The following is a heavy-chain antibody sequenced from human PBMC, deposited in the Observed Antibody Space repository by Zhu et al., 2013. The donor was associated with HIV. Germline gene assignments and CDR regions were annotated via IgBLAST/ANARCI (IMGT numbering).Heavy chain of an antibody. Sequence: QVQLQESGPGLVKPSETLSLTCTVSGGSISSYYWSWIRQPPGKGLEWIGYIYYSGSTNYNPSLKSRVTISVDTSKNQFSLKLSSVTAADTAVYYCASWVSGWDYFDYWGQGTLVTVSS. J-gene: IGHJ4*02. D-gene: IGHD6-19*01. CDR1: GGSISSYY. CDR2: IYYSGST. V-gene: IGHV4-59*01. CDR3: ASWVSGWDYFDY.